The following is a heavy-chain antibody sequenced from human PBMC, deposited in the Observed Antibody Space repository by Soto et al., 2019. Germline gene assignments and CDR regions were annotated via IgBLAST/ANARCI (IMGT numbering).Heavy chain of an antibody. Sequence: SETLSLTCTVSGGSISTTYYYWGWIRQPPGKGLEWIGSIYYTGKTYYNPSLKSRVAISVDTSKNQFSLMLTSVTAADTAVYYCARPLGSTSIYHWFDPWGQGTLVTVSS. J-gene: IGHJ5*02. D-gene: IGHD3-16*02. CDR2: IYYTGKT. CDR1: GGSISTTYYY. V-gene: IGHV4-39*01. CDR3: ARPLGSTSIYHWFDP.